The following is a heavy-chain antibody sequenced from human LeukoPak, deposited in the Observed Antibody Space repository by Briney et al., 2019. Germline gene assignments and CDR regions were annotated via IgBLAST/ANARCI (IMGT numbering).Heavy chain of an antibody. Sequence: GGSLRLSCVVSGFTFSSYAMNWVRQAPGKGLEWVSGITASGGSTYYTDSVKGRFTISRDNSKNTLFMQMNSLRDEDTALYYCAKYVGQSGSNYYGLDVWSQGTAVTVSS. CDR3: AKYVGQSGSNYYGLDV. V-gene: IGHV3-23*01. D-gene: IGHD1-26*01. CDR2: ITASGGST. CDR1: GFTFSSYA. J-gene: IGHJ6*02.